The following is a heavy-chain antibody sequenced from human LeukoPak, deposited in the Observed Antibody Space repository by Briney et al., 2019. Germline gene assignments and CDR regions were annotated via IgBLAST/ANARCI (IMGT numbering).Heavy chain of an antibody. CDR3: AKVSGTWIDY. CDR1: GFTFSNYG. D-gene: IGHD1-14*01. V-gene: IGHV3-30*02. CDR2: IRYDGSNK. J-gene: IGHJ4*02. Sequence: SGGSLRLSCAASGFTFSNYGMHWVRQAPGKGLEWVAFIRYDGSNKYYADSVKGRFTISRDNSKNTLYLQMNSLRAEDTAVYYCAKVSGTWIDYWGQGTLVTVSS.